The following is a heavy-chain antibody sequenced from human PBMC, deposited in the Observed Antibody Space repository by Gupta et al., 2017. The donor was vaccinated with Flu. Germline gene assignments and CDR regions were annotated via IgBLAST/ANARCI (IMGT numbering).Heavy chain of an antibody. J-gene: IGHJ4*02. CDR1: GFTFSNYG. D-gene: IGHD2-15*01. CDR2: VDNDGSDT. Sequence: EVQLVQSGGGLVQPGGSLRLSCAASGFTFSNYGMHWVRQVPGKGLGWVSRVDNDGSDTSYADAVKGRVTISRDNAKNTLYLQMNRLRAEDTAVYDCATVVEYWGQGTLVTVSS. CDR3: ATVVEY. V-gene: IGHV3-74*01.